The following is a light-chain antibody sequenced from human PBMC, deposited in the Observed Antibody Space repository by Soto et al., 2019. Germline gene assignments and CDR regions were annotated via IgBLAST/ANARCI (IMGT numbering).Light chain of an antibody. V-gene: IGLV1-40*01. Sequence: QSVLTQSPPVSGDPGQRVTISCTGSSSNIGAGYDVHWYQQFPGTAPKLLIYANTNRPSGVPDRFSCSKSGTSASLAITGLQPEDEADYYGQSYDSSLKNSVFGGGTKVTVL. J-gene: IGLJ3*02. CDR2: ANT. CDR3: QSYDSSLKNSV. CDR1: SSNIGAGYD.